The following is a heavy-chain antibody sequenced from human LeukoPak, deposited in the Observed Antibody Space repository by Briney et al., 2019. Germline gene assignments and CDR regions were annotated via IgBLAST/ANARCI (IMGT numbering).Heavy chain of an antibody. J-gene: IGHJ4*02. CDR2: IRSKTYGGTA. D-gene: IGHD1-26*01. CDR3: TSPEGGTYYFDY. Sequence: GGSLRLSCADSGFMFGEYSISWVRQAPGKGLEWVGFIRSKTYGGTAQYAASVKGRFTFSRDDSRSSAYLQMNNLKTEDTAVYFCTSPEGGTYYFDYWGQGTLVTVSS. V-gene: IGHV3-49*04. CDR1: GFMFGEYS.